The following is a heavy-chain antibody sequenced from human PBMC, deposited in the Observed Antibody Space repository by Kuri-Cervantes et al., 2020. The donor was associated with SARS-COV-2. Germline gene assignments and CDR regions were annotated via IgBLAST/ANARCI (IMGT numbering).Heavy chain of an antibody. V-gene: IGHV3-21*01. CDR1: GFTFSAYT. CDR3: ARDSPDYDFWSGYIQLGPRYMDV. CDR2: ITRSSVYI. Sequence: LSLTCVASGFTFSAYTLNWVRQAPGKGLEWVSSITRSSVYISYADSPKGRFTISRDNAKNSLYLQMNSLRAEDTAVYYCARDSPDYDFWSGYIQLGPRYMDVWGKGTTVTVSS. D-gene: IGHD3-3*01. J-gene: IGHJ6*03.